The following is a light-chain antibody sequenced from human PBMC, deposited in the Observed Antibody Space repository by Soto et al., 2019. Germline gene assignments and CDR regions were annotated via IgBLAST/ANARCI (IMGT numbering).Light chain of an antibody. V-gene: IGLV2-23*03. CDR2: EGS. Sequence: QSVLTHPASVSGSPGQSITISCTGTSSDVGSYNLVSWYQQHPGKAPKLMIYEGSKRPSGVSNRSSGSKSGNTASLTISGLQAEDEADYYCCSYAGSSTFFYVLGTGTNVTVL. J-gene: IGLJ1*01. CDR1: SSDVGSYNL. CDR3: CSYAGSSTFFYV.